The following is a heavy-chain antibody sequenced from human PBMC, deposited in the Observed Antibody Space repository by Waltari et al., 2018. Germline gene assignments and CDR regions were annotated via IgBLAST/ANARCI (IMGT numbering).Heavy chain of an antibody. CDR3: ATYIGASVGTAAFDV. CDR1: GVSITSTSHY. J-gene: IGHJ3*01. V-gene: IGHV4-39*01. D-gene: IGHD5-12*01. Sequence: QLQLQESGPRLVRPSVTLSLICSVSGVSITSTSHYWAWIRQSPGQGLEWIGTVSYSGTTYISPSLKSRVSVSRDTSKNQVSLILGSVTAADMAVYYCATYIGASVGTAAFDVWGQGTMVTVSS. CDR2: VSYSGTT.